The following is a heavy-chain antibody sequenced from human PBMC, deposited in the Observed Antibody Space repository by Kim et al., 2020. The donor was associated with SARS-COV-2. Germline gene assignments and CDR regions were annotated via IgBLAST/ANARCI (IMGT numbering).Heavy chain of an antibody. Sequence: TYYNPSLKSRVTISVNTSENQFSLKLSSVNAADTAVYYCVVNNYNWFDPWVQATLVTVSS. V-gene: IGHV4-39*01. CDR3: VVNNYNWFDP. J-gene: IGHJ5*02. CDR2: T.